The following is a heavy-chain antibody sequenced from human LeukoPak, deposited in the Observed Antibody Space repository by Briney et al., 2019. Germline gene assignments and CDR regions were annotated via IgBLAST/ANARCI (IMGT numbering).Heavy chain of an antibody. J-gene: IGHJ4*02. Sequence: PSETLSLTCTVSGGSISSGSYYWSWIRQPAGKGLEWIGRIYTSGSTNYNPSLKSRVTISVDTSKNQFSLKLSSVTAADTAVYYCARDIGSGSGYSYGHFDYWGQGTLVTVSS. D-gene: IGHD5-18*01. V-gene: IGHV4-61*02. CDR1: GGSISSGSYY. CDR3: ARDIGSGSGYSYGHFDY. CDR2: IYTSGST.